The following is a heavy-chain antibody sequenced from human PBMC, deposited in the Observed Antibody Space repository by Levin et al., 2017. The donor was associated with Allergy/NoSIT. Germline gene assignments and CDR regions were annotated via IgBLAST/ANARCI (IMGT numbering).Heavy chain of an antibody. J-gene: IGHJ4*02. CDR1: GFSFSYYY. Sequence: PGGSRLSCAASGFSFSYYYMNWIRQAPGKGLEWVSYISSSGSYTKYADSVTGRFTISRDNAKNSVFLQMNSLRAEDTAIYYCARDRGGEWIDFWGQGTLVTVSS. D-gene: IGHD3-16*01. V-gene: IGHV3-11*05. CDR2: ISSSGSYT. CDR3: ARDRGGEWIDF.